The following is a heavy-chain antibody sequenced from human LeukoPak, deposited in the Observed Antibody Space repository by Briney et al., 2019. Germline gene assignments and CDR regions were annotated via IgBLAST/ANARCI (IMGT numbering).Heavy chain of an antibody. D-gene: IGHD3-22*01. V-gene: IGHV4-61*02. CDR2: IYTSGST. CDR3: ARVLGPYDSSGYYLDAFDI. CDR1: GGSISSGRYY. J-gene: IGHJ3*02. Sequence: SQTMSLTCTVSGGSISSGRYYWSWIRQPAGKGLEWIGRIYTSGSTNYNPSLKSRVTISVDTSKNQFSLKLSSVTAADTAVYYCARVLGPYDSSGYYLDAFDIWGQGTMVTVSS.